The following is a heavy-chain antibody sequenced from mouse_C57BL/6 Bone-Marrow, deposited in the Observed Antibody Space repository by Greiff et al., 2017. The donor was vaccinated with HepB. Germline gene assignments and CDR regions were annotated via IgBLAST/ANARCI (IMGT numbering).Heavy chain of an antibody. J-gene: IGHJ3*01. CDR3: ARPGDYYGSSYVAY. CDR2: ISSGGSYT. D-gene: IGHD1-1*01. CDR1: GFTFSSYG. V-gene: IGHV5-6*01. Sequence: EVQLVESGGDLVKPGGSLKLSCAASGFTFSSYGMSWVRQTPDKRLEWVATISSGGSYTYYPDSVKGRFTISRDNAKNTLYLQMSSLKSEDTAMYYCARPGDYYGSSYVAYWGQGTLVTVSA.